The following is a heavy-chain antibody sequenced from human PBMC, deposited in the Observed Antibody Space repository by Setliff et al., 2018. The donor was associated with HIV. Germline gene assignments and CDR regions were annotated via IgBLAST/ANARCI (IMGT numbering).Heavy chain of an antibody. J-gene: IGHJ6*02. D-gene: IGHD3-10*01. CDR1: GFTFSSYS. V-gene: IGHV3-21*01. CDR2: ISSSSSYI. CDR3: ATLPSRDMDV. Sequence: PGGSLRLSCAASGFTFSSYSMNWVRQAPGKGLEWASSISSSSSYIYYADSVKGRFTISRDNAKNSLYLQMNSLRAEDTAVYYCATLPSRDMDVWGQGTTVTVSS.